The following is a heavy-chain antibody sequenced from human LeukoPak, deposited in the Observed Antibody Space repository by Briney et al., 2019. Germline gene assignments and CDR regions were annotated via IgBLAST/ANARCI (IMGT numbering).Heavy chain of an antibody. CDR2: IYYSGST. D-gene: IGHD5-18*01. J-gene: IGHJ4*02. CDR1: GGSISSYY. V-gene: IGHV4-59*01. CDR3: ARGRYSYGSPPYYFDY. Sequence: PSETLSLTWTVSGGSISSYYWSWIRQPPGKGLEWIGYIYYSGSTNYNPSLKSRVTISVDTSKNQFSLKLSSVTAADTAVYYCARGRYSYGSPPYYFDYWGQGTLVTVSS.